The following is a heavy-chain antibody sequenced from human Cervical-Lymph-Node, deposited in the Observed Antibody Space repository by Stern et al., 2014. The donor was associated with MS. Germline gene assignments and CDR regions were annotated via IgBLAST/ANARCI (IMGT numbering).Heavy chain of an antibody. D-gene: IGHD3-9*01. CDR1: GYTFTHYV. Sequence: QVHLVQSGAEVKKPGASVRVSCKASGYTFTHYVLHWVRQAPGQRLEWMAWIKAANGNTKYSRKFQGRVTVTRDTSANTTYMELSSLKSEDTAVYYCARETDYDILTGLDYWGQGSLVTVSS. CDR2: IKAANGNT. V-gene: IGHV1-3*01. CDR3: ARETDYDILTGLDY. J-gene: IGHJ4*02.